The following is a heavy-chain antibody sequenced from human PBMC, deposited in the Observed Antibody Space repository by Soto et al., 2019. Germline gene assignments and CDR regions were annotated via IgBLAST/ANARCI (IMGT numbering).Heavy chain of an antibody. J-gene: IGHJ4*02. Sequence: ASVWVSCKASGGTFSSYAISWVRQAPGQGLEWMGGIIPIFGTANYAQKFQGRVTITADESTSTAYMELSSLRSEETAVYYCALRGGTYYFDYGGQGTLVNVSS. D-gene: IGHD3-16*01. CDR2: IIPIFGTA. V-gene: IGHV1-69*13. CDR1: GGTFSSYA. CDR3: ALRGGTYYFDY.